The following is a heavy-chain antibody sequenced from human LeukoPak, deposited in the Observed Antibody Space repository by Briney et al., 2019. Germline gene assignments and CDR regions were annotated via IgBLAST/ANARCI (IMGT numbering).Heavy chain of an antibody. CDR1: GGPFRGYY. V-gene: IGHV4-34*01. CDR2: INHSGST. D-gene: IGHD3-10*01. CDR3: GRGYYGPLDH. Sequence: SETLSLLCAVYGGPFRGYYWLWIRHPPGKGLEWVGEINHSGSTNHNPSLKGRSTISVDTSKNHFFLTISHVAAADPALYYCGRGYYGPLDHWGQGTLVTVCS. J-gene: IGHJ4*02.